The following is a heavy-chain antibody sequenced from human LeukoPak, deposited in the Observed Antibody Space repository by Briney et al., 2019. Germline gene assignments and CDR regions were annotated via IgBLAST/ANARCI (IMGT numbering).Heavy chain of an antibody. Sequence: SETLSLTCTVSGGSISSGGYYWSWIRQHPGKGLEWIGYIYYSGSTYYNPSLKSRVTISVGTSKNQFSLKLSSVTAADTAVYYCANVVTASNWYFDLWGRGTLVTVSS. V-gene: IGHV4-31*03. CDR3: ANVVTASNWYFDL. D-gene: IGHD2-21*02. CDR1: GGSISSGGYY. J-gene: IGHJ2*01. CDR2: IYYSGST.